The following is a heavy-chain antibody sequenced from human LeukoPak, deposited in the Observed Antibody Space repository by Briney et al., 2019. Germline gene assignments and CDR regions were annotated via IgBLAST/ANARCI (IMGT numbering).Heavy chain of an antibody. V-gene: IGHV2-5*02. Sequence: SGPTLFKPTQTLTLTCTLSGFSLRTSGVGVGWIRQPPVKALEWLALIYWDDDKRYSPSLKSRLTVTKDTSRNQVVFTMTNMDPVDTATYYCAHRGGAAAVFDYWGQGTLVTVSS. CDR1: GFSLRTSGVG. CDR2: IYWDDDK. J-gene: IGHJ4*02. D-gene: IGHD6-13*01. CDR3: AHRGGAAAVFDY.